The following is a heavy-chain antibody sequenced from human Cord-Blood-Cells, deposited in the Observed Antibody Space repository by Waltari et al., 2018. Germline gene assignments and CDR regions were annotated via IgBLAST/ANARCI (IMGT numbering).Heavy chain of an antibody. CDR1: GFTGSSNY. J-gene: IGHJ2*01. V-gene: IGHV3-53*04. CDR2: MYSGGST. Sequence: EVQLVESGGGLVQPGGSLRRSCAAAGFTGSSNYLSWVRQAPGKGLEWVSVMYSGGSTYYADSVKGRFTISRHNSKNTLYLQMNSLRAEDTAVYYCARERGPRYFDLWGRGTLVTVSS. CDR3: ARERGPRYFDL. D-gene: IGHD3-10*01.